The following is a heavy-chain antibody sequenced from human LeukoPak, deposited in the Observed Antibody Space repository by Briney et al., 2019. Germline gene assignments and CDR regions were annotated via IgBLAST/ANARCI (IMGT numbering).Heavy chain of an antibody. CDR2: INHSGST. CDR1: GGSFSGYY. J-gene: IGHJ4*02. V-gene: IGHV4-34*01. Sequence: SETLSLTCAVYGGSFSGYYWSWIRQPPGKGLEGIGEINHSGSTNYNPSLKSRVTISVDTSKNQFSLNLSSVTAADTAVYYCARGSSDYYDSSGYLGYWGQGTLVTVSS. CDR3: ARGSSDYYDSSGYLGY. D-gene: IGHD3-22*01.